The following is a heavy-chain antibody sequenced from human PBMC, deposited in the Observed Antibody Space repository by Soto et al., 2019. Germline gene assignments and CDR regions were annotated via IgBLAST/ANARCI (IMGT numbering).Heavy chain of an antibody. CDR2: ISKEGNK. D-gene: IGHD3-22*01. V-gene: IGHV3-30-3*01. CDR3: ATEDESSGHAGTFQH. CDR1: GFIFSTYV. Sequence: QVQLVESGGDVVQPGRSLRLSCAASGFIFSTYVMHWVRQAPGKGLEWVALISKEGNKQYADSVKDGFTVSRDNSKSNLNLEMNSLRVEDTATYYCATEDESSGHAGTFQHWGQGTLVSVSP. J-gene: IGHJ1*01.